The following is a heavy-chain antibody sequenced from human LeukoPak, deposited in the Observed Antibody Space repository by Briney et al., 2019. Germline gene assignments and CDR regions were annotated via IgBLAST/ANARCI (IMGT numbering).Heavy chain of an antibody. CDR2: IYYSGST. CDR3: ARGVGEASIVKLGATQLDY. V-gene: IGHV4-30-4*08. D-gene: IGHD1-26*01. CDR1: GGSFSGYY. Sequence: TLSLTCAVYGGSFSGYYWSWIRQPSGKGLEWIGYIYYSGSTYYNPSLKSRVTISVDTSKNQFSLKLSSVTAADTAVYYCARGVGEASIVKLGATQLDYWGQGTLVTVSS. J-gene: IGHJ4*02.